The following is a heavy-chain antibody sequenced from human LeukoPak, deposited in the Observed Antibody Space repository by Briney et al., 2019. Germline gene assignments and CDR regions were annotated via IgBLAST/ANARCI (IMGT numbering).Heavy chain of an antibody. V-gene: IGHV1-69*13. CDR2: IIPISGTT. Sequence: SVKVSRTTSGGTFSSYAISWVRQAPGQGLEWMGGIIPISGTTNNAQKFEGRVTITADASTSTAYMELSSLRSEDTAVYYCARETYCGGNCSHYCDYWGQGSLVTVSA. CDR1: GGTFSSYA. D-gene: IGHD2-21*02. J-gene: IGHJ4*02. CDR3: ARETYCGGNCSHYCDY.